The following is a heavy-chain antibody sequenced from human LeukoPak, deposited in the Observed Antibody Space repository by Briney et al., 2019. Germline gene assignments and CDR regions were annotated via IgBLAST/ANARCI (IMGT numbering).Heavy chain of an antibody. CDR2: IYYSGST. CDR1: GGSISSYY. CDR3: ARDKGYSYGLDY. D-gene: IGHD5-18*01. J-gene: IGHJ4*02. Sequence: SETLSLTCTVSGGSISSYYWSWIRQPPGKGLGWIGYIYYSGSTNYNPSLKSRVTISVDTSKNQFSLKLSSVTAADTAVYYCARDKGYSYGLDYWGQGTLVTVSS. V-gene: IGHV4-59*01.